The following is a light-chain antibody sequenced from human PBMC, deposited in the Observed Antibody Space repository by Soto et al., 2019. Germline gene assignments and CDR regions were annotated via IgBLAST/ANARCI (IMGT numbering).Light chain of an antibody. CDR2: DAT. J-gene: IGLJ1*01. Sequence: QSALTQPASVSGSPGQSITISCTGTSSDVGGYNYVSWYQQHPGKAPKLMIYDATKRPSGVSNRFSGSKSGNTASLTISGLQAEDEADYYCSSYTSSSTLLVFGAGTKLTVL. V-gene: IGLV2-14*01. CDR1: SSDVGGYNY. CDR3: SSYTSSSTLLV.